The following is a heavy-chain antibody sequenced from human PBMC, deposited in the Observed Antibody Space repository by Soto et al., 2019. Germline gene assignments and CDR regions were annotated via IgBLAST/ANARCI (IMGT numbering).Heavy chain of an antibody. CDR2: INHSGST. D-gene: IGHD2-8*02. J-gene: IGHJ4*02. CDR3: XXXXSSLLLDC. Sequence: QVQLQQWGAGLLKPSETLSLTCAVYGGSFSGDYWSWIRQPPGKGLEWIGEINHSGSTNYNPSLKSRVTIXXXXXXXXXXXXXXXXXXXXXXXXXXXXXXSSLLLDCWGQGILVTVSS. V-gene: IGHV4-34*01. CDR1: GGSFSGDY.